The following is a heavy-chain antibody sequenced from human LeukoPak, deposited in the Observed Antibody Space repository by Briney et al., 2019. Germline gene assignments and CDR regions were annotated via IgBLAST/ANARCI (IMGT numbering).Heavy chain of an antibody. J-gene: IGHJ4*02. CDR2: INPSGGST. Sequence: GASVKVSCKASGYTFTSYYMHWVRQAPGQGLEWVGIINPSGGSTSYAQKFQGRVTMTRDTSTSTVYMELSSLRSEDAAVYYCARVGGVYSRSYYSNYFDYWGQGTLVTVPS. V-gene: IGHV1-46*01. CDR1: GYTFTSYY. CDR3: ARVGGVYSRSYYSNYFDY. D-gene: IGHD1-26*01.